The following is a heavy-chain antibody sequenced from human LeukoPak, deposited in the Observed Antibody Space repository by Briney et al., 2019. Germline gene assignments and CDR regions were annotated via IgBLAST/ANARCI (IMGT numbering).Heavy chain of an antibody. J-gene: IGHJ4*02. CDR3: ARVLPVASRDY. V-gene: IGHV3-7*01. D-gene: IGHD2-2*01. Sequence: GGSLRLSCAASGFTFSTYWMSWVRQAPGQGLEWVANIKQDGSDKFYVDTVKGRFTISRDNAKNSMYLQMSSLRAEDTSIYYCARVLPVASRDYWGQGTLVTVSS. CDR1: GFTFSTYW. CDR2: IKQDGSDK.